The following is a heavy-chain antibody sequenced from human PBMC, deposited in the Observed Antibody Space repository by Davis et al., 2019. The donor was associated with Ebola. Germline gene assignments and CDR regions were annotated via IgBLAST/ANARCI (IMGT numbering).Heavy chain of an antibody. CDR3: ARKDAGSNPFDC. CDR1: GFTFSSYA. D-gene: IGHD1-26*01. CDR2: ISGSGGST. Sequence: GGSLRLSCAASGFTFSSYAMSWVRQAPGKGLEWVSAISGSGGSTYYADSVRGRFTISRDNSKNTLYLQMNSLRAEDTAIYFCARKDAGSNPFDCWGQGTLVTVSS. V-gene: IGHV3-23*01. J-gene: IGHJ4*02.